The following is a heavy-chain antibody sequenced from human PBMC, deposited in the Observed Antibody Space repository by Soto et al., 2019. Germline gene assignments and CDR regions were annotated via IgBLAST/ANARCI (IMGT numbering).Heavy chain of an antibody. CDR2: ISYDGSNK. CDR3: AKAAAGGGVGYYDSSGYDWYFDL. D-gene: IGHD3-22*01. J-gene: IGHJ2*01. Sequence: QVQLVESGGGVVQPGRSLRLSCAASGFTFSSYGMHWVRQAPGKGLEWVAVISYDGSNKYYADSVKGRFTISRDNSKNPLYLQMNSRRAEDTGVYYCAKAAAGGGVGYYDSSGYDWYFDLWGRGTLVTVSS. CDR1: GFTFSSYG. V-gene: IGHV3-30*18.